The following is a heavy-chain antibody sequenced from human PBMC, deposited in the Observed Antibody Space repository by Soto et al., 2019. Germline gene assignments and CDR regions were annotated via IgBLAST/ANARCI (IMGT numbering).Heavy chain of an antibody. CDR2: TYYRSKWYY. CDR3: ASGMLVRGAYYVDV. Sequence: SQTLSLPCVIFGDSVSGNTAGWNWIRQSPSRGLEWLGRTYYRSKWYYDYAGSLKGRVTINPDTSRNQFSLQLKSVGPEDTAVYYCASGMLVRGAYYVDVWGQGTTVTVSS. J-gene: IGHJ6*02. D-gene: IGHD3-10*01. V-gene: IGHV6-1*01. CDR1: GDSVSGNTAG.